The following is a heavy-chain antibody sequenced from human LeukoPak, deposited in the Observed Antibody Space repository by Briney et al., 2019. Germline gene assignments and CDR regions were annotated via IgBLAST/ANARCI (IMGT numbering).Heavy chain of an antibody. CDR3: TTRARWLQSIDY. CDR1: GFTFSNAW. CDR2: IKSKTDGGIT. D-gene: IGHD5-24*01. Sequence: GGSLRLSCAASGFTFSNAWMNWVRQAPGKGLEWVGRIKSKTDGGITDYAAPVKGRFTISRDDSKNTLYLQMNSLKTEDTAVYYCTTRARWLQSIDYWGQGTLVTVSS. J-gene: IGHJ4*02. V-gene: IGHV3-15*07.